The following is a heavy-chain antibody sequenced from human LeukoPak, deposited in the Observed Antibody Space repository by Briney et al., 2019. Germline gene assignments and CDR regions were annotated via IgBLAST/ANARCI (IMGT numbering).Heavy chain of an antibody. CDR1: GGSISSSSYY. D-gene: IGHD3-10*01. V-gene: IGHV4-39*01. J-gene: IGHJ4*02. CDR3: ARHLSDYYGSGSYYNS. CDR2: IYYSGST. Sequence: SETLSLTCTVSGGSISSSSYYWGWIRQPPGKGLEWIGNIYYSGSTYYNPSLKSRVTISVDTSKNQFSLKLSSVTAADTAVYYCARHLSDYYGSGSYYNSWGQGTLVTVSS.